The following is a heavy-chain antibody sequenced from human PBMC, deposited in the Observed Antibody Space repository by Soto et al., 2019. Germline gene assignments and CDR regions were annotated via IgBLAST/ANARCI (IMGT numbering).Heavy chain of an antibody. CDR2: ISASGFGT. Sequence: GRSLRLSCAASGFTFRNYAMTWVRQASRKGLEWVSTISASGFGTYYADSLKGRLTISRDNSKNTFYLQMNSLRAEDTAVYYCAKEIDSGRPYYLVYWGQGTLVTVSS. CDR3: AKEIDSGRPYYLVY. CDR1: GFTFRNYA. J-gene: IGHJ4*02. D-gene: IGHD1-26*01. V-gene: IGHV3-23*01.